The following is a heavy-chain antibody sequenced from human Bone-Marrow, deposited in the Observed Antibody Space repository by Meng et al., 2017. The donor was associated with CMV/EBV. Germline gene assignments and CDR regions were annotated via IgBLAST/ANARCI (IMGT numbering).Heavy chain of an antibody. CDR3: ARDPPIVGAVAGRAYYYYGMDV. CDR1: GYTFTSYA. Sequence: ASVKVSCKASGYTFTSYAMHWVRQAPGQRLEWMGWSNAGNGNTKYSQEFQGRVTITRDTSASTAYMELSSLRSEDMAVYYCARDPPIVGAVAGRAYYYYGMDVWGQGTTVTVSS. V-gene: IGHV1-3*02. CDR2: SNAGNGNT. D-gene: IGHD6-19*01. J-gene: IGHJ6*02.